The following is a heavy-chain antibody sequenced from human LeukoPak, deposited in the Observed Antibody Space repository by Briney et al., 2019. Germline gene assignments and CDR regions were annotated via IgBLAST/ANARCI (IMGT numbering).Heavy chain of an antibody. V-gene: IGHV1-2*02. J-gene: IGHJ5*02. CDR3: ARPDGYCSSTSCPRPFDP. CDR1: GYTFTGYY. CDR2: INPNSGGT. D-gene: IGHD2-2*03. Sequence: GASVKVSCKASGYTFTGYYMHWVRQAPGQGLEWMGWINPNSGGTNYAQKFQGRVTMTRDTSISTAYMELSRLRSDDTAVYYCARPDGYCSSTSCPRPFDPWGQGTLVTVSS.